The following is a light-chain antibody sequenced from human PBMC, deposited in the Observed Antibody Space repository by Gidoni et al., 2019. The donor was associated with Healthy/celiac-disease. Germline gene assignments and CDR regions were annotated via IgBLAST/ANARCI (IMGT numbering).Light chain of an antibody. CDR3: QQYNSYSWT. CDR1: QSISSW. Sequence: DIQMTQSPSTLSASVGDRVTLTCRASQSISSWLAWYQQKPGKAPKLLIYKASSLESGVPSRFSGRGSGTEFTLTSSSLQPYDFATYYCQQYNSYSWTFGQGTKVEIK. J-gene: IGKJ1*01. CDR2: KAS. V-gene: IGKV1-5*03.